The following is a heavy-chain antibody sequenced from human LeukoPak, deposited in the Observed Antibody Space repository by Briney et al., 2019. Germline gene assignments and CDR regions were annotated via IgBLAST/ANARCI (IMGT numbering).Heavy chain of an antibody. CDR2: IYPGDSDT. J-gene: IGHJ4*02. D-gene: IGHD6-13*01. V-gene: IGHV5-51*01. CDR3: ARHDSSSWDIDY. Sequence: GESLKISCKGSGYSCTSYGIGWVRQMPGKGLEWMGIIYPGDSDTRYSASFQGQVTISAAKSISTAYLQWSSLKASDTAMYYCARHDSSSWDIDYWGQGTLVTVSS. CDR1: GYSCTSYG.